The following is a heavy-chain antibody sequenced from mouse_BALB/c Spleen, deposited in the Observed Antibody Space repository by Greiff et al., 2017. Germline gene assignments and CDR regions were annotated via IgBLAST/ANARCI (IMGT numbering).Heavy chain of an antibody. CDR1: GFTFSSYG. J-gene: IGHJ2*01. D-gene: IGHD1-2*01. Sequence: DVMLVESGGDLVKPGGSLKLSCAASGFTFSSYGMSWVRQTPDKRLEWVATISSGGSYTYYTDSVKGRFTISRDNAKNTLYLQMSSLTSEDTAMYYCARQATATPFDDWGQGTTLTVSS. CDR3: ARQATATPFDD. V-gene: IGHV5-6*02. CDR2: ISSGGSYT.